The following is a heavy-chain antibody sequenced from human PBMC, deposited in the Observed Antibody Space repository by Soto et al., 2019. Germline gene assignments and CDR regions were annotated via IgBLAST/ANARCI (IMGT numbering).Heavy chain of an antibody. CDR3: AKVWLYYESRGYLIDY. CDR1: GITFSSYA. V-gene: IGHV3-23*01. J-gene: IGHJ4*02. Sequence: GGSLRLSCAASGITFSSYAMTWVRQAPGMGLEWVSAISGSGDNTYYADSVEGRFTISRDDSKNTLYLQVNSLRAEDTAVYYCAKVWLYYESRGYLIDYWGQGTLVTVSS. CDR2: ISGSGDNT. D-gene: IGHD3-22*01.